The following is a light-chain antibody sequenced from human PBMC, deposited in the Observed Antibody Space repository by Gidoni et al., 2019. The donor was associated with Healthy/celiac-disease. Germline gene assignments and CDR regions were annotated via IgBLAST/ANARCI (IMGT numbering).Light chain of an antibody. CDR1: QSVSSN. J-gene: IGKJ2*01. Sequence: TQSPATLSVSPGDRATLSCSASQSVSSNLAWYQQKPGQAPRILIYGASTRATGSPARFSGSGSGTEFTLTISSLQSEDFAVYYCQQYNNWPYTFGQGTKLEIK. V-gene: IGKV3-15*01. CDR2: GAS. CDR3: QQYNNWPYT.